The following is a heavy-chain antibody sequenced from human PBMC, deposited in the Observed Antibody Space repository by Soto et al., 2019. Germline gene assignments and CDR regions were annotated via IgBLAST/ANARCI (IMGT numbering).Heavy chain of an antibody. V-gene: IGHV4-34*01. CDR2: INHYGST. CDR1: GGSFSSYY. D-gene: IGHD2-2*01. J-gene: IGHJ5*02. Sequence: SETLSLTCAVYGGSFSSYYWSWIRQPPGKGLEWIGQINHYGSTDYNPSLKSRVTISVDTSRNHFSLRLSSVTAADTAMYYCATHCSSTSCYYTFDPWGQGTLVTVSS. CDR3: ATHCSSTSCYYTFDP.